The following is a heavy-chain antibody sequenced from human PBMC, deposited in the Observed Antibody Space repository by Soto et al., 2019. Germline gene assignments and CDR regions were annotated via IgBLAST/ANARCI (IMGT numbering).Heavy chain of an antibody. CDR2: IYYSGST. J-gene: IGHJ6*03. CDR3: ARRMGAYYYYYYYMDV. CDR1: GASISSSDYY. V-gene: IGHV4-39*01. Sequence: SETLSLTCTVSGASISSSDYYWGWIRQPPGKGLEWIGSIYYSVNRGLEWIGSIYYSGSTYYNPSLKSRVTISVDTSKNQFSLKLSSVTAADTAVYYCARRMGAYYYYYYYMDVWGKGTTVTVSS.